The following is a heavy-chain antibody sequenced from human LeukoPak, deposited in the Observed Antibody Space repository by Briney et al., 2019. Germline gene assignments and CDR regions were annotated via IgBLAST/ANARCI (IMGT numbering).Heavy chain of an antibody. D-gene: IGHD3-9*01. CDR1: GFSFSTHW. CDR2: INQDGSER. CDR3: ATSVTGNLYYFDY. Sequence: GGSVRLSCAASGFSFSTHWMSWVRQAPGKGLEWVANINQDGSERYYVDSVKGRFTISRDNAKNSLYLQMNSLRAEDTAVYYCATSVTGNLYYFDYWGQETPVTVSS. J-gene: IGHJ4*02. V-gene: IGHV3-7*01.